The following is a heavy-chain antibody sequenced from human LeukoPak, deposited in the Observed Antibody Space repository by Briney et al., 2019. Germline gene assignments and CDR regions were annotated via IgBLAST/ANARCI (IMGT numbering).Heavy chain of an antibody. CDR1: GGSISSSSAY. D-gene: IGHD5-18*01. CDR3: VSPRGFSYGYFDY. J-gene: IGHJ4*02. CDR2: IYYSKST. V-gene: IGHV4-39*01. Sequence: SETLSLTCTVSGGSISSSSAYWGWIRQPPGKGLEWIGSIYYSKSTYYNPSLKSRVTISADTSKNQFSLTLGSVSATDTAVYYCVSPRGFSYGYFDYSGQGTLVTVSS.